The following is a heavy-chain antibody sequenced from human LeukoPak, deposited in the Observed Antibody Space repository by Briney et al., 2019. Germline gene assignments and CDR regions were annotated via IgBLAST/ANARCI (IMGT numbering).Heavy chain of an antibody. V-gene: IGHV3-23*01. J-gene: IGHJ4*02. Sequence: HPGGSLRLSCAASGFTFSSYAMSWVRQAPGKGLEWVSAISGSGGSTYYADSVKGRFTISRDNSKNTLYLQMNSLRAEDTAVYYCVKPHVAAALATDYWGQGTLVTVSS. D-gene: IGHD5-18*01. CDR1: GFTFSSYA. CDR3: VKPHVAAALATDY. CDR2: ISGSGGST.